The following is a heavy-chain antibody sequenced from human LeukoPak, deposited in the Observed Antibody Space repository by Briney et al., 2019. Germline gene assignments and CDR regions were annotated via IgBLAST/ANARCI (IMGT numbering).Heavy chain of an antibody. CDR1: GGSFSGYY. V-gene: IGHV4-34*01. CDR2: INHSGST. CDR3: ARDGSEYSPSPYCYYYMDV. D-gene: IGHD5-18*01. J-gene: IGHJ6*03. Sequence: SETLSLTCAVYGGSFSGYYWSWIRQPPGKGLEWIGEINHSGSTNYNPSLKSRVTISVDTSKNQFSLKLSSVTAADTAVYYCARDGSEYSPSPYCYYYMDVWGKGTTVTISS.